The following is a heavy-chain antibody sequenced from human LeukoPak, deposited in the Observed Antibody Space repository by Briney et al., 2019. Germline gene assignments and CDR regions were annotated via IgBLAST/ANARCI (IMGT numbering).Heavy chain of an antibody. J-gene: IGHJ3*02. V-gene: IGHV4-4*07. CDR2: IYGSDIT. CDR1: GGSISSYY. CDR3: TRATDSRRYAFDI. Sequence: PSETLSLTCTVSGGSISSYYWSWIRQPAGEGLEWIGRIYGSDITNYNPSLRSRVTMSIDTSKNQFSLKLSSVTAADTAVYYCTRATDSRRYAFDIWGQGTVVTVSS. D-gene: IGHD1-14*01.